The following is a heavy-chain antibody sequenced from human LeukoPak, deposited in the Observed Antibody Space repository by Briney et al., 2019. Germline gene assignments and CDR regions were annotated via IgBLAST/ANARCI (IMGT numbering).Heavy chain of an antibody. CDR2: INPNSGGT. CDR3: ARDPLAVYYYGSGSYLYGMDV. CDR1: GYTFTGYY. V-gene: IGHV1-2*02. J-gene: IGHJ6*02. D-gene: IGHD3-10*01. Sequence: ASVKVSCKASGYTFTGYYMHWVRRAPGQGLEWMGWINPNSGGTNYAQKFQGRVTMTRDTSISTAYMELSRLRSDDTAVYYCARDPLAVYYYGSGSYLYGMDVWAKGPRSPSP.